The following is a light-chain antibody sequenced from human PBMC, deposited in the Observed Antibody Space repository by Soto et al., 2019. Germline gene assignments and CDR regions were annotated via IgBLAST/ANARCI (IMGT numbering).Light chain of an antibody. Sequence: QSALTQPPSVSGAPGQRVTISCTGSSSNIGARYDVHWYQCLPGTAPKLLIYANTQRPSGVPDRFSGSKSGTSASLAISGLQSEDEADYYCAAWDDILNGWVFGGGTKLTVL. J-gene: IGLJ3*02. V-gene: IGLV1-40*01. CDR3: AAWDDILNGWV. CDR1: SSNIGARYD. CDR2: ANT.